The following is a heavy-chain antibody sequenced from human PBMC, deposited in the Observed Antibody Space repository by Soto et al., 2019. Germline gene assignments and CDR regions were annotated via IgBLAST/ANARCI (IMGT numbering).Heavy chain of an antibody. V-gene: IGHV3-30*03. CDR2: ISYDGSNK. D-gene: IGHD1-26*01. CDR1: GFTFSSYG. Sequence: GGSLRLSCAASGFTFSSYGMHLVRQAPGKGLEWVAVISYDGSNKYYADSVKGRFTISRDNSRNTLYLQMNSLRAEDMAVYYCATSGSSLVPNYYYYGMDVWGQGTTVTVSS. CDR3: ATSGSSLVPNYYYYGMDV. J-gene: IGHJ6*02.